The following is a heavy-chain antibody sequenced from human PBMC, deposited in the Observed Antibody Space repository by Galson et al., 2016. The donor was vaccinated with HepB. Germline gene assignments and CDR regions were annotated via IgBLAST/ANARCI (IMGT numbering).Heavy chain of an antibody. CDR3: ATSGPKNQLLWLVNAMDV. CDR2: FNPEDGET. V-gene: IGHV1-24*01. Sequence: SVKVSCKVSGYTLTELSMHWVRQAPGKELEWMGGFNPEDGETIYAQTFQGRVTMTEDTSTDTAYMELTTLRSEDTAVYYCATSGPKNQLLWLVNAMDVWGQGTTVAVSS. D-gene: IGHD2-2*01. J-gene: IGHJ6*02. CDR1: GYTLTELS.